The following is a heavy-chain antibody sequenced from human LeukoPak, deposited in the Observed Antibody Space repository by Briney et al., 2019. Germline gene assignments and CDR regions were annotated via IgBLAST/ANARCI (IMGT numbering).Heavy chain of an antibody. D-gene: IGHD6-13*01. CDR1: GGSISSSSYY. Sequence: SETLSLTCTVSGGSISSSSYYWGWIRQPPGTGLEWIGSIYYSGSTYYNPSLKSRVTISVDTSKNQFSLKLSSVTAADTAVYSCARQPQDPLDSSWYSPRLLGYYYMDVWGKGTTVTISS. CDR3: ARQPQDPLDSSWYSPRLLGYYYMDV. J-gene: IGHJ6*03. V-gene: IGHV4-39*01. CDR2: IYYSGST.